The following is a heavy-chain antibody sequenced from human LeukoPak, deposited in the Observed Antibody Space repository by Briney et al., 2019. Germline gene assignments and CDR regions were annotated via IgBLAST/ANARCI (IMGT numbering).Heavy chain of an antibody. D-gene: IGHD2-15*01. J-gene: IGHJ4*02. V-gene: IGHV3-48*03. CDR2: VSSSGSPI. Sequence: GGSLRLSCAASGFTFSGYEMNWVRQAPGKGLEWVSYVSSSGSPIYYADSVKGRFTISRDNAKNSLYLQMNSLRAEDTAVYYCARGGGLGIWGQGTMVTVSS. CDR1: GFTFSGYE. CDR3: ARGGGLGI.